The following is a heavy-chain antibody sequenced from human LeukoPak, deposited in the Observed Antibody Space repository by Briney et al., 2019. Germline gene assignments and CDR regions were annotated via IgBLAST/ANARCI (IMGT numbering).Heavy chain of an antibody. CDR1: GFTFSSYA. CDR2: ITGSGGST. V-gene: IGHV3-23*01. Sequence: PGGSLRLSCAASGFTFSSYAMSWVRQAPGRGLEWVSGITGSGGSTYYANSVKGRFTISRDNSKNTLYLQINSLRAEDTAVYYCAKDRLAYSYAQPFDYWGQGTLVTVSS. J-gene: IGHJ4*02. D-gene: IGHD5-18*01. CDR3: AKDRLAYSYAQPFDY.